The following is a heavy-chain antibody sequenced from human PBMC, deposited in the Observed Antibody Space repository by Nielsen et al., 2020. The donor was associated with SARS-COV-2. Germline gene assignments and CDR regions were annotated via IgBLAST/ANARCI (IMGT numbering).Heavy chain of an antibody. V-gene: IGHV3-9*01. CDR3: ARGGWYFGP. CDR2: ISWNSGSI. J-gene: IGHJ2*01. CDR1: GFTFDDYA. Sequence: SLKISCAASGFTFDDYAMHWVRQAPGKGLEWVSGISWNSGSIAYADSVKGRFTISRDNAKSSLYLQMNSLRAGDTAVYYCARGGWYFGPWGRGTLVTVSS.